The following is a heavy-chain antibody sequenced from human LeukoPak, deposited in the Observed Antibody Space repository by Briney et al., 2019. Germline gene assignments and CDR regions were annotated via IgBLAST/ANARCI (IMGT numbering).Heavy chain of an antibody. V-gene: IGHV3-30*02. Sequence: GGSLRLSCAASGFTFSSYGMHWVRQAPGKGLEWVALIRYDGSKKDYADSVKGRFTISRDNSKNTLYLQMNSLRAEDTAMYYCVRTGDTERFDYWGQGTLVTVSS. D-gene: IGHD3/OR15-3a*01. CDR3: VRTGDTERFDY. J-gene: IGHJ4*02. CDR2: IRYDGSKK. CDR1: GFTFSSYG.